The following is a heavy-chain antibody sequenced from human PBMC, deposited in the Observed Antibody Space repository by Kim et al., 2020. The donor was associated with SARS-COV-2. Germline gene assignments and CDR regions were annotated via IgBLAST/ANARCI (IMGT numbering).Heavy chain of an antibody. Sequence: GGSLRLSCAASGFTFNSYDMHWVRQAPGKGLEWVAVISYDGSNKYYADSVKGRFTISRDNSKNTLYLQMNSLRAEDTAVYYCARDGYGDGYNYGWIDSWGHGTLVTVSS. CDR3: ARDGYGDGYNYGWIDS. D-gene: IGHD5-12*01. V-gene: IGHV3-30*04. CDR2: ISYDGSNK. CDR1: GFTFNSYD. J-gene: IGHJ5*01.